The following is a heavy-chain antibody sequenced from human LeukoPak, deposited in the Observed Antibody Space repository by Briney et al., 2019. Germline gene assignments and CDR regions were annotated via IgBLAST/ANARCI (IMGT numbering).Heavy chain of an antibody. Sequence: KASETLSLTCTVSGGSMSSYQWTWIRQPAGKGLEYIGRIDTSGSTDYNPSLKSRVSMSADTSKNQLSLRLTSVTAADTAVYYCARVFYSSGWDGLDYWGQGTLVTVSS. CDR2: IDTSGST. CDR3: ARVFYSSGWDGLDY. J-gene: IGHJ4*02. CDR1: GGSMSSYQ. D-gene: IGHD6-19*01. V-gene: IGHV4-4*07.